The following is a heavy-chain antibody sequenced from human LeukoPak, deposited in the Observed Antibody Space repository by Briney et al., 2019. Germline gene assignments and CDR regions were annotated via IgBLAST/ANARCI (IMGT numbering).Heavy chain of an antibody. D-gene: IGHD4-17*01. J-gene: IGHJ6*02. V-gene: IGHV1-46*01. CDR3: ARDSAHDYGDYYYYGMDV. CDR2: INPSGGST. Sequence: GASVKVSCKASGYTFTSYYMHWVRQAPGQGLEWMGIINPSGGSTSYAQKFQGRVTITADESTSTAYMELSSLRSEDTAVYYCARDSAHDYGDYYYYGMDVWGQGTTVTVSS. CDR1: GYTFTSYY.